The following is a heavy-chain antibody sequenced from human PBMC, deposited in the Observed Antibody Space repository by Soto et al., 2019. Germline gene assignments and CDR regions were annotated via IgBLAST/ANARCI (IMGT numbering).Heavy chain of an antibody. CDR1: GFTFGDYA. CDR2: FRSKAYGGTT. V-gene: IGHV3-49*04. CDR3: TRDTPTGQNHDY. Sequence: GGSLRLSCTASGFTFGDYAMSWVRQAPGKGLEWVGFFRSKAYGGTTEYAASVKGRFTISRDDSKSIAYLQMNSLKTEDTAVYYCTRDTPTGQNHDYWGQGTLVTVSS. D-gene: IGHD1-1*01. J-gene: IGHJ4*02.